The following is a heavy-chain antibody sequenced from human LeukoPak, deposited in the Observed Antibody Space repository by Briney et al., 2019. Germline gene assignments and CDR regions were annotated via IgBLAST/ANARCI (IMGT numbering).Heavy chain of an antibody. Sequence: GGSLRLSCAASGFSFSVYEMHWVRQAPGKGLEWISDISSSGSTTYYADSVKGRFTISRDNAKRFLYLQMNSLRAEDTAVYYCTTLTAASNFDYWGQGTLVTVSS. D-gene: IGHD6-25*01. CDR3: TTLTAASNFDY. J-gene: IGHJ4*02. V-gene: IGHV3-48*03. CDR2: ISSSGSTT. CDR1: GFSFSVYE.